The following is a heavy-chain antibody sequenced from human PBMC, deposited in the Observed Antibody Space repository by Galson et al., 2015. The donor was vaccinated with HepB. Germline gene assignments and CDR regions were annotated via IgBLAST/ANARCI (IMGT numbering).Heavy chain of an antibody. D-gene: IGHD2-2*01. CDR2: INTNTGNP. J-gene: IGHJ5*02. CDR3: ARDYIVVVPAATSSWFDP. V-gene: IGHV7-4-1*02. Sequence: SVKVSCKASGYTFTSYAMNWVRQAPGQGLEWMGWINTNTGNPTYAQGFTGRFVFSLDTSVSTAYLQISSLKAEDTAVYYCARDYIVVVPAATSSWFDPWGQGTLVTVSS. CDR1: GYTFTSYA.